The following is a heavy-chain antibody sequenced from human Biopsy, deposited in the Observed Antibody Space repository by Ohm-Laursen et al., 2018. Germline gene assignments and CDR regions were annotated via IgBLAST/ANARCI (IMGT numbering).Heavy chain of an antibody. CDR2: ISTYNGDT. Sequence: SVKVSCKASGYTFTSYGIDWVRQAPGQGLEWMGWISTYNGDTNYAQRFQGRVTMTTDTSTSTAYMELRGLTSDDTAVYYCARDDYYYDLDVWGQGTTVTVSS. CDR1: GYTFTSYG. CDR3: ARDDYYYDLDV. J-gene: IGHJ6*02. V-gene: IGHV1-18*01.